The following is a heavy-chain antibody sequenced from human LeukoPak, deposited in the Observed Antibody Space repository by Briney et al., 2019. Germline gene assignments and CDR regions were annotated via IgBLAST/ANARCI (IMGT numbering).Heavy chain of an antibody. CDR1: GGSISSYY. J-gene: IGHJ2*01. CDR2: IYYSGST. V-gene: IGHV4-59*12. Sequence: PSETLSLTCTVSGGSISSYYWSWIRQPPGKGLEWIGYIYYSGSTYYNPSLKSRVTISVDTSKNQFSLKLSSVTAADTAVYYCARVTGSGSYYGWYFDLWGRGTLVTVSS. CDR3: ARVTGSGSYYGWYFDL. D-gene: IGHD3-10*01.